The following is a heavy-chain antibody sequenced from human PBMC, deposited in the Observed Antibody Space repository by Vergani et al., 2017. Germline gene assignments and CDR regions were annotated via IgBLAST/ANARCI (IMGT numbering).Heavy chain of an antibody. CDR2: ISYDGSNK. CDR3: AKGQKIVVVPAAVDY. Sequence: QVQLVESGGGVVQPGRSLRLSCAASGFTFSSYAMHWVRQAPGKGLEWVAVISYDGSNKYYADSVKGRFTISRDNTKNTLYLQMNSLRAEDTAVYYCAKGQKIVVVPAAVDYWGQGTLVTVSS. V-gene: IGHV3-30*07. D-gene: IGHD2-2*01. CDR1: GFTFSSYA. J-gene: IGHJ4*02.